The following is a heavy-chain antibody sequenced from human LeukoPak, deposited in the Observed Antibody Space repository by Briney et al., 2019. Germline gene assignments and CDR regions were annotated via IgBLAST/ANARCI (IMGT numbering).Heavy chain of an antibody. CDR2: IKQDGSEK. D-gene: IGHD3-16*01. Sequence: GGSLRLSCAASGFTFSSYWMSWVRQAPGKGPEWVANIKQDGSEKYYVDSVKGRFTISRDNAKNSLYLQMNSLRAEDTAVYYCAREGGLSPDAFDIWGQGTMVTVSS. V-gene: IGHV3-7*01. J-gene: IGHJ3*02. CDR1: GFTFSSYW. CDR3: AREGGLSPDAFDI.